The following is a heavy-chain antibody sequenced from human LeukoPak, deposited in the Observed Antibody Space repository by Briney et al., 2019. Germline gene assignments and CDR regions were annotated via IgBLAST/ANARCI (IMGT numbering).Heavy chain of an antibody. CDR2: IYTSGST. J-gene: IGHJ4*02. CDR1: GGSISSGSYY. Sequence: SQTLSLTCTVSGGSISSGSYYWRWIRQPAGKGLEWIGRIYTSGSTNYNPSLKSRVTISVDTSKNQFSLKLSSVTAADTAVYYCARDRGKGATFDYWGQGTLVTVSP. D-gene: IGHD1-26*01. CDR3: ARDRGKGATFDY. V-gene: IGHV4-61*02.